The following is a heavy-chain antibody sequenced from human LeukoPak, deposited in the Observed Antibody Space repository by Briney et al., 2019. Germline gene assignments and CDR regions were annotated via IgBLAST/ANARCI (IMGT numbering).Heavy chain of an antibody. CDR2: IYYSGST. J-gene: IGHJ6*02. D-gene: IGHD6-19*01. Sequence: SETLSLTCTVSGGSISSGGYYWSWIRQHPGKGLEWIGYIYYSGSTYYNPSLKSRVTISVDTSKNQFSLKLSSVTAADTAVYYCARDRHSSGWYYYYGMDVWGQGTTVTVSS. V-gene: IGHV4-31*03. CDR3: ARDRHSSGWYYYYGMDV. CDR1: GGSISSGGYY.